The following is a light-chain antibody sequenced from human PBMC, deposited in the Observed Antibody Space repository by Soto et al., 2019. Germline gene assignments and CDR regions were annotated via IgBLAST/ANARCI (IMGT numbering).Light chain of an antibody. CDR3: CSYAGSSTYG. Sequence: SVLTPPASVSGSPGQPITISCTGTNSDVGSYNLVSWYLQHPGKAPTLMIYEVSKRPSGVSNRVACSKSGNTASLTISGLQAEDEADYYCCSYAGSSTYGFGTGTKVTVL. CDR2: EVS. J-gene: IGLJ1*01. CDR1: NSDVGSYNL. V-gene: IGLV2-23*02.